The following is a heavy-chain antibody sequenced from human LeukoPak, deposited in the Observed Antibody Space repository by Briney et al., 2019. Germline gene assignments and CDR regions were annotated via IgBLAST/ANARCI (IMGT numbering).Heavy chain of an antibody. CDR2: IKQDGSEK. Sequence: GGSLRLSCAASGFTFSSSWMTWVRQAPGKGLEWVANIKQDGSEKYYVGSVKGRFTISRDNAKNSLYLQMNSLRAEDTAVYYCARGGYSYGYFEYYYYYYMDVWGKGTTVTVSS. CDR3: ARGGYSYGYFEYYYYYYMDV. J-gene: IGHJ6*03. D-gene: IGHD5-18*01. CDR1: GFTFSSSW. V-gene: IGHV3-7*01.